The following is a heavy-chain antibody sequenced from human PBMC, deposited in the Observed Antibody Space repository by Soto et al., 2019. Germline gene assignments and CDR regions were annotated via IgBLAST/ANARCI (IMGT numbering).Heavy chain of an antibody. Sequence: SETLSLTCNVSGGSISDDYWSWLRQPPGEGLEWIAYVHYNGRTNYNPSLNSRVTISLDMSKSQFSLKLNSVTAADTAKYYCAKGAGWYGYWGPGILVTVSS. D-gene: IGHD6-19*01. CDR3: AKGAGWYGY. J-gene: IGHJ4*02. CDR1: GGSISDDY. CDR2: VHYNGRT. V-gene: IGHV4-59*01.